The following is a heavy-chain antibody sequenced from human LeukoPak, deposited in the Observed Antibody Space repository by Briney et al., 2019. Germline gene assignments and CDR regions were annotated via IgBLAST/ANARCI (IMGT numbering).Heavy chain of an antibody. Sequence: GGSLRLSCAASGFAFGSYAMSWVRRAPGKGLEWVSAISRSGGSTDYADSVKGRFTLSRDNSKNTLYLQMNSLRAEDTAVYYCASGGGAVAGTFDYWGQGTLVTVSS. V-gene: IGHV3-23*01. CDR2: ISRSGGST. CDR1: GFAFGSYA. CDR3: ASGGGAVAGTFDY. J-gene: IGHJ4*02. D-gene: IGHD6-19*01.